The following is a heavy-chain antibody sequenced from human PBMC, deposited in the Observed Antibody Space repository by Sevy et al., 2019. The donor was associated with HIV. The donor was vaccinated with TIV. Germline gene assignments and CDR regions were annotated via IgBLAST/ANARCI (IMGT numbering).Heavy chain of an antibody. CDR1: GFTFSDYY. D-gene: IGHD3-10*01. CDR3: TRGGQRITMVRGVTRDYYYYGMDV. Sequence: GGSLRLSCAASGFTFSDYYMSWIRQAPGKGLEWVSYISSSGSTIYYADSVKGRFTISRDNAKNSLYLQMNSLRAEDTAVYYWTRGGQRITMVRGVTRDYYYYGMDVWGQGTTVTVSS. J-gene: IGHJ6*02. CDR2: ISSSGSTI. V-gene: IGHV3-11*01.